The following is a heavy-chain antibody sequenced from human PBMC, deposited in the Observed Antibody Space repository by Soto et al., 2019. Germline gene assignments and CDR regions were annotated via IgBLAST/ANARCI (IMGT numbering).Heavy chain of an antibody. CDR1: GFSLSTSGVG. CDR3: AHSALWFGDHPKVGAFDI. J-gene: IGHJ3*02. D-gene: IGHD3-10*01. CDR2: IYWDDDK. V-gene: IGHV2-5*02. Sequence: QITLKESGPTLVKPTQTLTLTCTFSGFSLSTSGVGVGWIRQPPGKALEWLALIYWDDDKRYSPSLKSRLTITKDTSKNQVVLTMTNMDPVDTATYYCAHSALWFGDHPKVGAFDIWGQGTMVTVSS.